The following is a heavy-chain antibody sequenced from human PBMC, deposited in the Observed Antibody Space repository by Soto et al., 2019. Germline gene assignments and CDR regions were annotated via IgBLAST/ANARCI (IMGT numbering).Heavy chain of an antibody. J-gene: IGHJ6*02. CDR1: GFTLSGSD. V-gene: IGHV3-73*01. CDR2: IRTKSNNFAT. D-gene: IGHD3-10*01. CDR3: SRHQEGRSMVFYGMDV. Sequence: GGSLRLSCAASGFTLSGSDIHWVRQASGKGLEWVGRIRTKSNNFATSYAESVRGRFTISRDDSDNAASLQMSSLKTEDTAIYYCSRHQEGRSMVFYGMDVWGQGTTVTVSS.